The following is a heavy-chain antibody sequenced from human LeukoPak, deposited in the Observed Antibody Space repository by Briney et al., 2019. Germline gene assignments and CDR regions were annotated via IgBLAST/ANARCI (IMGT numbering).Heavy chain of an antibody. Sequence: SETLSLTCTVSGGSISSSSYYWGWIRQPPGKGLEWIGSIYYSGSTYYNPSLKSRVTISVDTSKNQSSLKLSSVTAADTAVYYCARDDCGGDCYSEEDWFDPWGQGTLVTVSS. J-gene: IGHJ5*02. CDR2: IYYSGST. CDR3: ARDDCGGDCYSEEDWFDP. CDR1: GGSISSSSYY. D-gene: IGHD2-21*02. V-gene: IGHV4-39*07.